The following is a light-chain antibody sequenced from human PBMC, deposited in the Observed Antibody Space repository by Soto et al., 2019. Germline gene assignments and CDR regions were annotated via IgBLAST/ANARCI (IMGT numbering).Light chain of an antibody. CDR3: ASWDDSLNGWV. CDR2: NDD. CDR1: RSNIGSNF. Sequence: QSVLTQPPSASGTPGQRVTISCSGGRSNIGSNFVNWYQQLPGTAPKLIIYNDDQRPSGVPDRFSGSKSGTSASLAISGLQSDGEADYYCASWDDSLNGWVFGGGTKVTVL. J-gene: IGLJ3*02. V-gene: IGLV1-44*01.